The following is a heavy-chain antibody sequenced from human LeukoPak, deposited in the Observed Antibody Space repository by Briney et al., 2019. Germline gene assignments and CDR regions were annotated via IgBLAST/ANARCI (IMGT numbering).Heavy chain of an antibody. CDR3: ARGQAGTSWFDT. Sequence: VWVSRINSEGSSTTYADSVKGRFTISRDNAKNTLYLQMNSLRDEDTAVYFCARGQAGTSWFDTWGKGTLVTVSS. V-gene: IGHV3-74*01. D-gene: IGHD1-14*01. J-gene: IGHJ5*02. CDR2: INSEGSST.